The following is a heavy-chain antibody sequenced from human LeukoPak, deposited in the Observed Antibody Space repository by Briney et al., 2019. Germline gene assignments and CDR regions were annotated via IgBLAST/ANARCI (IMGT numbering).Heavy chain of an antibody. CDR2: ISGSGGST. J-gene: IGHJ2*01. CDR1: RFTFSSYA. V-gene: IGHV3-23*01. Sequence: GGSLRLSCAASRFTFSSYAMSWVRQAPGKGLEWVSAISGSGGSTYYADSVKGRFTISRDNSKNTLYLQMNSLRAEDTAVYYCAGRKLGIAAYFDLWGRGTLVTVSS. D-gene: IGHD7-27*01. CDR3: AGRKLGIAAYFDL.